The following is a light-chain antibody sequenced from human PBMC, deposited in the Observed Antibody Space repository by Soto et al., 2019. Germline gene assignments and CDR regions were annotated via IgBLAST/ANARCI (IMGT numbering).Light chain of an antibody. CDR1: QSISSW. CDR2: DAS. J-gene: IGKJ1*01. V-gene: IGKV1-5*01. Sequence: DIQMSQSSSNLAASVGARVTITCRASQSISSWLAWYQKKPGKAPKLLIYDASSLESGVPSRFSGSGSGTEFTLTISSLQPDDFATYYCQHKAFGQGTKVDI. CDR3: QHKA.